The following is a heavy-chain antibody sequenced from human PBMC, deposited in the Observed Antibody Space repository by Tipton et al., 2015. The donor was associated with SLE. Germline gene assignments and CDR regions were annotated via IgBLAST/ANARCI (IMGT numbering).Heavy chain of an antibody. CDR1: GLDVSSNY. J-gene: IGHJ6*02. Sequence: SLRLSCAASGLDVSSNYLSWVRQAPGKGLDWVSVIYSGGTTYYADSVKGRFTISRDNAKNSLYLQMNSLTAEDTALYYCAKDASDSTRFPSYYGMDVWGQGTTVTVSS. D-gene: IGHD3-3*01. CDR3: AKDASDSTRFPSYYGMDV. V-gene: IGHV3-53*05. CDR2: IYSGGTT.